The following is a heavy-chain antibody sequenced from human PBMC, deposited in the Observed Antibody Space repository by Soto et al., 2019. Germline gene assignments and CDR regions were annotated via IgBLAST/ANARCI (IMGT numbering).Heavy chain of an antibody. Sequence: GGSLRLSCAASGFTFSSYGMHWVRQAPGKGLEWVAVISYDGSNKYYADSVKGRFTISRDNSKNTLYLQMNSLRAEDTAVYYCAKAEAAVTDDAFDIWGQGTMVTVSS. CDR1: GFTFSSYG. J-gene: IGHJ3*02. V-gene: IGHV3-30*18. D-gene: IGHD6-13*01. CDR3: AKAEAAVTDDAFDI. CDR2: ISYDGSNK.